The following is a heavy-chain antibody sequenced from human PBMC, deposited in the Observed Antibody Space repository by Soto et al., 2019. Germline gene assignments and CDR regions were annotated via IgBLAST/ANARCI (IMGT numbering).Heavy chain of an antibody. CDR2: ISGSGGST. CDR3: AKDRAEWGSYDY. D-gene: IGHD7-27*01. V-gene: IGHV3-23*01. Sequence: EVQMLESEGGLVQPGESLRLSCAASGFTFSSYAMSWVRQAPGKGLKWVSTISGSGGSTYYAESVKGRFTISRDNSKNTLYLQMNSLRAEDTAVYYCAKDRAEWGSYDYWGQGILVTVSS. J-gene: IGHJ4*02. CDR1: GFTFSSYA.